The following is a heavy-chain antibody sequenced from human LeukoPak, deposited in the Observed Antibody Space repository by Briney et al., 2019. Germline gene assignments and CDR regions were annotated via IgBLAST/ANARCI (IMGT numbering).Heavy chain of an antibody. J-gene: IGHJ4*02. CDR3: AIYDSCGYYNY. CDR1: GFTVSSND. CDR2: IYSGGRT. Sequence: GGSLRLSCAASGFTVSSNDMSWVRRAPGKGLEWVSVIYSGGRTFYADSVKGRFTISRDNSKNTLYLQMNSLRAEDTAVYYCAIYDSCGYYNYWGQGTLVTVSS. V-gene: IGHV3-53*01. D-gene: IGHD3-22*01.